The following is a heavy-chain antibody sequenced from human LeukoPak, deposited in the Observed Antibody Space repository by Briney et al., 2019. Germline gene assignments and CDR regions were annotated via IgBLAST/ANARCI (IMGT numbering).Heavy chain of an antibody. J-gene: IGHJ5*02. CDR3: ARDLGKSRDRKWFDP. CDR1: GYTFTTYG. Sequence: ASVKVSCKASGYTFTTYGISWVRQASGQGLEWMGWISADNGNTNYAQKFQGRVTMTTDTSTSTAYMELRSLRSDDTAVYYCARDLGKSRDRKWFDPWGQGTLVTVSS. CDR2: ISADNGNT. V-gene: IGHV1-18*01.